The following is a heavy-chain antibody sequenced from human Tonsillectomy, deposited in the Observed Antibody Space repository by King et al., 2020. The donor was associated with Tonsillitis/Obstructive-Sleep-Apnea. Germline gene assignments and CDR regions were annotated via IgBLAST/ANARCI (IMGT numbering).Heavy chain of an antibody. V-gene: IGHV5-51*01. Sequence: QLVQSGAEVKKPGESLKISCKGSGYSFTSYWIGWVRQMPGKVLEWMGIIYPGDSDTRYSPSFQGQFTISADKSISTAYLQWSSLKASDTAMYYCARLNLHPRDQGVEGVDIWGQGTMVTVSS. J-gene: IGHJ3*02. D-gene: IGHD3-3*01. CDR2: IYPGDSDT. CDR1: GYSFTSYW. CDR3: ARLNLHPRDQGVEGVDI.